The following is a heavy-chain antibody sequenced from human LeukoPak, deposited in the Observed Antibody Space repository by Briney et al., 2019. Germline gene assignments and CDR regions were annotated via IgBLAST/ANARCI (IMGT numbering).Heavy chain of an antibody. Sequence: PGGSLRLSCAASGFTFSTYDMQWVRQAPGKGLEWVSGISRSGRTYYTDSVKGRFSISRDNSKDTLYLQMNSLRAEDTAVYYCAQGGYFAFDIWGQGTMAAVSS. J-gene: IGHJ3*02. CDR2: ISRSGRT. D-gene: IGHD2-2*03. V-gene: IGHV3-23*01. CDR1: GFTFSTYD. CDR3: AQGGYFAFDI.